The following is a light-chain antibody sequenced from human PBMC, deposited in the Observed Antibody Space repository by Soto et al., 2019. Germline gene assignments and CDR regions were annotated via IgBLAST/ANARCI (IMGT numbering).Light chain of an antibody. Sequence: DIHMTQSPSSLSASVRDRFTITCRASQRISSYLNWYQQKPGTAPKLLIYHASTLESGVPSSFSGSGSGTEFTLTISSLQPDDFATYYCQQYMSYSFGHGTKVDIK. V-gene: IGKV1-5*01. CDR2: HAS. J-gene: IGKJ1*01. CDR3: QQYMSYS. CDR1: QRISSY.